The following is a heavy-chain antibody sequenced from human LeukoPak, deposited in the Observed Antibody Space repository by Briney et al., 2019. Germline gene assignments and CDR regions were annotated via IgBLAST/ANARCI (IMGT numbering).Heavy chain of an antibody. V-gene: IGHV4-59*01. J-gene: IGHJ4*02. D-gene: IGHD6-19*01. Sequence: SETLSLTCTVSGGSISSYYWSWIRQPPGKGLEWIGYIYYSGTTNHNPSLKSRVTISVDTSKSQFSLKLNSVTAADTAVYYCARSGGYSSPQNYWGQGTLVTVSS. CDR1: GGSISSYY. CDR2: IYYSGTT. CDR3: ARSGGYSSPQNY.